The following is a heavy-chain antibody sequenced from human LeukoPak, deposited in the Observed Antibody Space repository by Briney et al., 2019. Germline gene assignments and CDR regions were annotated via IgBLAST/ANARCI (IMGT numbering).Heavy chain of an antibody. D-gene: IGHD6-19*01. CDR2: ISRTSHTI. J-gene: IGHJ4*02. Sequence: GGSLRLSCAASGFTFSNYDMIWVRQAPGKGLEWVSYISRTSHTIYYADSVKGRFTISRDNAKNSLYLQMNSLRVEDTAVYSCARYLGGWSFDYWGLGTLVTVSS. CDR3: ARYLGGWSFDY. V-gene: IGHV3-48*01. CDR1: GFTFSNYD.